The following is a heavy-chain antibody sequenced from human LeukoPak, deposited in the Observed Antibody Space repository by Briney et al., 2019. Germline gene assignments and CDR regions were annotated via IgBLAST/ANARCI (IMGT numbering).Heavy chain of an antibody. CDR2: ISYDGSSK. V-gene: IGHV3-30*18. Sequence: GGPLRLSCAASGFTFSSYGMPWVRQAPGKGLEWVAVISYDGSSKYYADSVKGRFTISRDNSKNTLYLQMNSLRAEDTAVYYCAKDVRIAVTWFDYWGQGTLVTVSS. J-gene: IGHJ4*02. CDR1: GFTFSSYG. D-gene: IGHD6-19*01. CDR3: AKDVRIAVTWFDY.